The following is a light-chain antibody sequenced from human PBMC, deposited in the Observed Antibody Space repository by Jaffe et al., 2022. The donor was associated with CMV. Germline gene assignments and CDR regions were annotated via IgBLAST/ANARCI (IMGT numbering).Light chain of an antibody. V-gene: IGLV1-40*01. CDR2: GND. CDR3: QSYDNSLSAYV. Sequence: QSVVTQPPSVSGAPGQRVTISCTGSSSNIGAIFDVHWYQQLPGTAPKLLMYGNDNRPSGVPDRFSGSKSGTSASLAITGLQAEDEGNYYCQSYDNSLSAYVFGTGTKVTVL. J-gene: IGLJ1*01. CDR1: SSNIGAIFD.